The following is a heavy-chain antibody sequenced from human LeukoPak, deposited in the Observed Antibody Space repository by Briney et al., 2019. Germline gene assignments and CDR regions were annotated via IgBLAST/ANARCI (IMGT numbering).Heavy chain of an antibody. J-gene: IGHJ4*02. CDR3: AGTPYLIMQFDY. CDR2: IKQDGSEK. Sequence: TGGSLRLSCAASGFTFSNYWMSWVRQAPGKGPEWVASIKQDGSEKYYVDSVKGRFTISRDNAKNSLSLQMNSLRAEDTAVYYCAGTPYLIMQFDYWGQGTLVTVSS. D-gene: IGHD2-21*01. V-gene: IGHV3-7*03. CDR1: GFTFSNYW.